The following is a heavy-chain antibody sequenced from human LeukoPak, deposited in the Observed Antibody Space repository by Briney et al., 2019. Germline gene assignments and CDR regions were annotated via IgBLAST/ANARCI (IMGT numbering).Heavy chain of an antibody. Sequence: ASVKVSCKASGYTFTSYDINWVRQATGQGLEWMGWMNPNSGNTGHAQKFQGRVTMTRNTSISTAYMELSSLRSEDTAVYYCARSAGNYYYYYGMDVWGQGTTVTVSS. CDR1: GYTFTSYD. J-gene: IGHJ6*02. D-gene: IGHD6-25*01. CDR2: MNPNSGNT. CDR3: ARSAGNYYYYYGMDV. V-gene: IGHV1-8*01.